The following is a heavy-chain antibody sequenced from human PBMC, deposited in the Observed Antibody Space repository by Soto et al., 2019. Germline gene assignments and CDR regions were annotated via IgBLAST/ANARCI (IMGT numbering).Heavy chain of an antibody. CDR2: IWYDGSNK. CDR1: GFTFSSYG. CDR3: ARDLGELPNYYYGMDV. V-gene: IGHV3-33*01. Sequence: QVQLVESGGGVVQPGRSLRLSCAASGFTFSSYGMHWVRQAPGKGLEWVAVIWYDGSNKYYADSVKGRFTISRDNSKNTLYLQMNSLRAEDTAVYYCARDLGELPNYYYGMDVWGQGTTVTVSS. D-gene: IGHD1-7*01. J-gene: IGHJ6*02.